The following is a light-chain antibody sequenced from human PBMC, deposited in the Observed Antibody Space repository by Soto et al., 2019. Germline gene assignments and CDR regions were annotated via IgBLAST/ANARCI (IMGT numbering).Light chain of an antibody. CDR2: DAS. J-gene: IGKJ5*01. CDR1: QSISSS. Sequence: IVLTQSPTTLSLWPGETAVLSCRASQSISSSLSWYQQRPGQAPRLLIYDASNRAPGIPARFSGSGSGTVFTLTISSLEPEYFALYYCQQRSSWITFGQGTRLEIE. CDR3: QQRSSWIT. V-gene: IGKV3-11*01.